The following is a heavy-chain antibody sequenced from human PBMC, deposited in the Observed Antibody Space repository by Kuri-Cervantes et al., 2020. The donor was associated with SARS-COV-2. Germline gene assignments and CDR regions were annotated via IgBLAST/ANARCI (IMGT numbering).Heavy chain of an antibody. D-gene: IGHD3-22*01. V-gene: IGHV3-48*01. CDR2: ISSSSSTI. CDR1: GFTFSSYS. Sequence: LSLTCAASGFTFSSYSMNWVRQAPGKGLEWVSYISSSSSTIYYADSVKGRFTISRDNAKNSLYLQMNSLRAEDTAVYYCAREGYYDSSAKAGFDYWGQGTLVTVSS. J-gene: IGHJ4*02. CDR3: AREGYYDSSAKAGFDY.